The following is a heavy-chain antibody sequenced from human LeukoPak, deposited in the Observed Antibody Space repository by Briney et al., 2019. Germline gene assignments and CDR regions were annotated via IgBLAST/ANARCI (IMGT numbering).Heavy chain of an antibody. CDR3: ARAIGKSEGY. V-gene: IGHV3-7*01. D-gene: IGHD4-23*01. Sequence: GGSLRLSCAASGFTFSSYWMTWVRQAPGKGLEWVANIKQDGSEKYYVDSVKGRFTISGDNAKSSLYLQMDSLRAEDTAVYYCARAIGKSEGYWGQGTLVTVSS. CDR2: IKQDGSEK. CDR1: GFTFSSYW. J-gene: IGHJ4*02.